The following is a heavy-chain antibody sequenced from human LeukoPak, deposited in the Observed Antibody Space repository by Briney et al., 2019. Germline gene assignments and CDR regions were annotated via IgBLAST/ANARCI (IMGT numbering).Heavy chain of an antibody. Sequence: SETLSLTCAVYGGSFSGDYWSWIRQPPGKGLEWIGEINHSGSTNYNPSLKSRVTISVDTSKNQFFLKLSSVTAADTAVYYCARGQSLGELALCDFDYWGQGTLVTVSS. D-gene: IGHD3-10*01. CDR3: ARGQSLGELALCDFDY. J-gene: IGHJ4*02. CDR1: GGSFSGDY. V-gene: IGHV4-34*01. CDR2: INHSGST.